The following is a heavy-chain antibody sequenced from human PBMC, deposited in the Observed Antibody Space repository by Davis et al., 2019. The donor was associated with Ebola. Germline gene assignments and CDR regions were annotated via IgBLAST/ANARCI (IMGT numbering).Heavy chain of an antibody. D-gene: IGHD2-15*01. Sequence: GGSLRLSCAASGFTFDDYAMHWVRQAPGKGLEWVSGISWNSGSIGYADSVKGRFTISRDNAKNSLYLQMISLRAEDTAVYYCAAADLVVVLGDTSYPHGFDTWGRGTMVSVSS. CDR3: AAADLVVVLGDTSYPHGFDT. V-gene: IGHV3-9*01. J-gene: IGHJ3*02. CDR1: GFTFDDYA. CDR2: ISWNSGSI.